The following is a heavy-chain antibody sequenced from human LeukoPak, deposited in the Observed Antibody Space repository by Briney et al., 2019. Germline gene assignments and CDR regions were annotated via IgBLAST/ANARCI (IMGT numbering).Heavy chain of an antibody. CDR1: GGSISSSSYY. Sequence: PSETLSLTCTVSGGSISSSSYYWGWIRQPPGKGLEWIGSIYYSGSTYYNPSLKSRVTISVDTSKNRFSLKLSSVTAADTAVYYCARAGRGYDILTGYYPNWFDPWGQGTLVTVSS. CDR3: ARAGRGYDILTGYYPNWFDP. D-gene: IGHD3-9*01. V-gene: IGHV4-39*01. CDR2: IYYSGST. J-gene: IGHJ5*02.